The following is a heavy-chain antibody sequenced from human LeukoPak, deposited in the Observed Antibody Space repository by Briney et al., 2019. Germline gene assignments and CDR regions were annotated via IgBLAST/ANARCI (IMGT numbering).Heavy chain of an antibody. CDR2: INSDGSST. CDR1: GFTFSSYG. V-gene: IGHV3-74*01. Sequence: PGRSLRLSCAASGFTFSSYGMHWVRQAQGKGLEWVSRINSDGSSTSYADSVQGRFTISRDNAKNTLFLQMNSLRVEDTAVYYCASTNRLDYWGQGTLVTVSS. J-gene: IGHJ4*02. D-gene: IGHD2/OR15-2a*01. CDR3: ASTNRLDY.